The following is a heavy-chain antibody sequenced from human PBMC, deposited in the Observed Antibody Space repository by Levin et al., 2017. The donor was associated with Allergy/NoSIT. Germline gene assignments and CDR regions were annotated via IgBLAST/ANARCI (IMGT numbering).Heavy chain of an antibody. V-gene: IGHV1-69*13. D-gene: IGHD3-3*01. CDR2: IIPIFGTA. CDR3: ARDSRPYDFWSAYYYMDV. CDR1: GGTFSSYA. J-gene: IGHJ6*03. Sequence: SVKVSCKASGGTFSSYAISWVRQAPGQGLEWMGGIIPIFGTANYAQKFQGRVTITADESTSTAYMELSSLRSEDTAVYYCARDSRPYDFWSAYYYMDVWGKGTTVTVSS.